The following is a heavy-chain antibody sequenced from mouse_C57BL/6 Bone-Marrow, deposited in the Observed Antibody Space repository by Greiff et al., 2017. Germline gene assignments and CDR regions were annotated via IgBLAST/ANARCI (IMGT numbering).Heavy chain of an antibody. CDR2: INPYNGGT. CDR1: GYTFTDYY. V-gene: IGHV1-19*01. CDR3: ARPYITTVDD. D-gene: IGHD1-1*01. J-gene: IGHJ2*01. Sequence: VQLQQSGPVLVKPGASVKMSCKASGYTFTDYYMNWVKQSHGKSLEWIGVINPYNGGTSYNQKFKGKATLTVDKSSSTSYMELNSLTSEDSAVYYCARPYITTVDDWGQGTTLTVSS.